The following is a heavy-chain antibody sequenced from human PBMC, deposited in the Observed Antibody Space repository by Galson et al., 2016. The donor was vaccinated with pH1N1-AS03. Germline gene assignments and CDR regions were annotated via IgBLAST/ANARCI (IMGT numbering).Heavy chain of an antibody. CDR2: IKSKTDGGTT. Sequence: SLRLSCAASGFTFSDVWMSWVRQAPGKGLEWVGRIKSKTDGGTTDFATSVKGRFTISRDDSKNTLYLQMNTLKSEDTAVYYCRVVAENDAFDMWGQGTMVTVSS. CDR1: GFTFSDVW. D-gene: IGHD3-22*01. V-gene: IGHV3-15*01. J-gene: IGHJ3*02. CDR3: RVVAENDAFDM.